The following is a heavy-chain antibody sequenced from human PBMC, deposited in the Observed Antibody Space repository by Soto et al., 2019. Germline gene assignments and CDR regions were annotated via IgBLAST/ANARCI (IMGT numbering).Heavy chain of an antibody. V-gene: IGHV3-23*01. D-gene: IGHD2-2*01. CDR1: GFTFSSYA. CDR2: ISGSGGST. Sequence: GGSLRLSCAASGFTFSSYAMNWVRQAPGKGLEWVSAISGSGGSTYYAASVKGRFTISRDNSKNTLYLQMNSLRAEDTAVYYCAKWTMRDIVVVPAAFLDYWGQGTLVTVSS. CDR3: AKWTMRDIVVVPAAFLDY. J-gene: IGHJ4*02.